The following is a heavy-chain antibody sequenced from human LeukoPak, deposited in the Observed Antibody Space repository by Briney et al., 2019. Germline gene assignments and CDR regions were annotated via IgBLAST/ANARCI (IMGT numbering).Heavy chain of an antibody. CDR3: ARQSITMVRGVISAFDI. D-gene: IGHD3-10*01. J-gene: IGHJ3*02. CDR1: GGSISSGDYY. CDR2: IYYSGST. V-gene: IGHV4-30-4*08. Sequence: SQTLSLTCTVSGGSISSGDYYWSWIRQPPGKGLEWIGYIYYSGSTYYNPSLKSRVTISVVTSKNQFSLKLSSVTAADTAVYYCARQSITMVRGVISAFDIWGQGTMVTVSS.